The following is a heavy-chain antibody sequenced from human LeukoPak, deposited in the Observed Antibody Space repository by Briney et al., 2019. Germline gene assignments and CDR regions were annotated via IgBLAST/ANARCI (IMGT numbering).Heavy chain of an antibody. Sequence: GGSLRLSCAASGFTFSSYAMHWVRQAPGKGLEWVAVISYDGSNKYYADSVKSRFTISRDNSKNTLYLQMNSLRAEDTAVYYCARDYYYDSSGYYYVYFQHWGQGTLVTVSS. CDR1: GFTFSSYA. D-gene: IGHD3-22*01. CDR3: ARDYYYDSSGYYYVYFQH. CDR2: ISYDGSNK. J-gene: IGHJ1*01. V-gene: IGHV3-30*04.